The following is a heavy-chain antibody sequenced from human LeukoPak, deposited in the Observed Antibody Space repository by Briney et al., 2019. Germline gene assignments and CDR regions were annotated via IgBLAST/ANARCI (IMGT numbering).Heavy chain of an antibody. V-gene: IGHV3-23*01. D-gene: IGHD6-6*01. CDR1: GFAFNTYM. CDR2: IGGSGDST. J-gene: IGHJ4*02. Sequence: PGGSLRLSCAASGFAFNTYMMSWVRQAPGKGLEWVSSIGGSGDSTHYSDSVKGRFTISRDNSKNMLYLQMDSLRAEDTAVYYCAREYSSSSGRSFDYWGQGTLVTVSS. CDR3: AREYSSSSGRSFDY.